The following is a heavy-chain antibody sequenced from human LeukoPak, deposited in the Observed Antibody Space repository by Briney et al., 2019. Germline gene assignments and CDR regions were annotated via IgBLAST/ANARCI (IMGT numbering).Heavy chain of an antibody. D-gene: IGHD2-2*01. J-gene: IGHJ4*02. CDR2: IYTNENT. Sequence: SETLSLTCTVSGGSISTYYWSWIRQPAGKGLEWIGRIYTNENTNYNPSLRSRVTMSVDTSKNQFSLKLSSVTAADTAVYYCARAPIVVVPAAYFDYWGQGTLVTVSS. CDR1: GGSISTYY. CDR3: ARAPIVVVPAAYFDY. V-gene: IGHV4-4*07.